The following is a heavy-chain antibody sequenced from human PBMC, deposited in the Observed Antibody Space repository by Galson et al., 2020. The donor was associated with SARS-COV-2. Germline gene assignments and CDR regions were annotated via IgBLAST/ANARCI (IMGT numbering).Heavy chain of an antibody. D-gene: IGHD3-10*01. CDR3: AHLVNRLWSFDY. V-gene: IGHV2-5*02. Sequence: SGPTLVKPTQTLTLPCSFSGFSLSTTGIGVGWIRQPPGKALECLAVIYWDHDKRYSPSLKSRLTITKDTSKNQVVLTMTNMDPVDTATYYCAHLVNRLWSFDYWGQGTLVTVSS. J-gene: IGHJ4*02. CDR1: GFSLSTTGIG. CDR2: IYWDHDK.